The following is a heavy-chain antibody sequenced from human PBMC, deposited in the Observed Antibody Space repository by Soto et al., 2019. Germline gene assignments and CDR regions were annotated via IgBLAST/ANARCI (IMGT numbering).Heavy chain of an antibody. CDR3: AARLLWFGESTDY. CDR1: GGSISSSSYY. V-gene: IGHV4-39*01. D-gene: IGHD3-10*01. CDR2: IYYSGGT. J-gene: IGHJ4*01. Sequence: QLQLQESGPGLVKPSETLSLTCTVSGGSISSSSYYWSWIRQPPGKGLEWIGSIYYSGGTYSNPSLNSRVTLAVDTSKNHCSLKLSSVTAADTAVYYCAARLLWFGESTDYWVHGTLVTVSS.